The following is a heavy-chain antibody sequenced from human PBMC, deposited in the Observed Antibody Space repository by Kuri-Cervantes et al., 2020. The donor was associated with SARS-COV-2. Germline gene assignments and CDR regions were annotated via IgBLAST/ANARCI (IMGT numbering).Heavy chain of an antibody. J-gene: IGHJ4*02. CDR3: AREYYYGSGRYYGAFDH. D-gene: IGHD3-10*01. V-gene: IGHV1-46*01. CDR1: GYTFTGYY. Sequence: ASVKVSCKASGYTFTGYYMHWVQQAPGQGLEWMGILNPSGGSRINTQKFQGRLTMTRDTPTSTVYMELSSLRSDDTAVYYCAREYYYGSGRYYGAFDHWGQGTPVTVSS. CDR2: LNPSGGSR.